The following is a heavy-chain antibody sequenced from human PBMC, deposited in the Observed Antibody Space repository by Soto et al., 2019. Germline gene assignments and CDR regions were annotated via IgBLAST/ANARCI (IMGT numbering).Heavy chain of an antibody. CDR2: IYHSGST. J-gene: IGHJ4*02. Sequence: SETLSLTCTVSVGSISSSNWWSWVRQPPGKGLEWIGEIYHSGSTNYNPSLKSRVTISVDKSKNQFSLKLSSVTAADTAVYYCAREIAAAGTEFDYWGQGTLVTVSS. CDR1: VGSISSSNW. CDR3: AREIAAAGTEFDY. V-gene: IGHV4-4*02. D-gene: IGHD6-13*01.